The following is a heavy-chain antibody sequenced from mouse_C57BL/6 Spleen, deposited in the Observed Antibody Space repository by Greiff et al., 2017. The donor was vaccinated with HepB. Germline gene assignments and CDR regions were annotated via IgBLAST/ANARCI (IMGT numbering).Heavy chain of an antibody. CDR3: ASQYSGSTYWFAY. CDR1: GYTFTSYW. Sequence: VQLQQSGAELVKPGASVKLSCKASGYTFTSYWMHWVKQRPGQGLEWIGMIHPNSGSTNYNEKFKSKATLTVDKSSSTAYMQLSSLTSEDSAVYSCASQYSGSTYWFAYWGQGTLVTVSA. V-gene: IGHV1-64*01. CDR2: IHPNSGST. J-gene: IGHJ3*01. D-gene: IGHD1-1*01.